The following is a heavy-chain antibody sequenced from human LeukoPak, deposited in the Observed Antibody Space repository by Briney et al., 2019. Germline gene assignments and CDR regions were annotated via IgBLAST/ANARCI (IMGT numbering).Heavy chain of an antibody. D-gene: IGHD6-19*01. CDR2: MHYSGST. CDR1: GGSISSYY. J-gene: IGHJ4*02. Sequence: NPSETLSLTCTVSGGSISSYYWGWIRQSPETGLEWIGSMHYSGSTYYNPSLNSRVTISVDTSKNQFSLKLTSVTAADTAVYYCCGSGWFAGPFGYWGQGALVTVSS. CDR3: CGSGWFAGPFGY. V-gene: IGHV4-39*07.